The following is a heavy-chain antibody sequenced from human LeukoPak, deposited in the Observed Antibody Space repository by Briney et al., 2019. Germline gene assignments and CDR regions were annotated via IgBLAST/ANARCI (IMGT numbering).Heavy chain of an antibody. CDR3: ARVLVGATTGDY. CDR1: GGTFSSYA. V-gene: IGHV1-69*01. J-gene: IGHJ4*02. CDR2: IIPIFGTA. Sequence: ASVKVSCKASGGTFSSYAISWVRQAPGQGLEWMGGIIPIFGTANYAQKFQGRVTITADEPTSTAYMELSSLRSEDTAVYYCARVLVGATTGDYWGQGTLVTVSS. D-gene: IGHD1-26*01.